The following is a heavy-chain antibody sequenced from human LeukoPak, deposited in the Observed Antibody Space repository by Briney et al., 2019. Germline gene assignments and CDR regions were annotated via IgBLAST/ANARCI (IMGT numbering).Heavy chain of an antibody. V-gene: IGHV4-39*01. CDR2: VYYSGST. Sequence: SETLSLTCTVSGGSISSTGYSWGWIRQPPGKGLEWIGSVYYSGSTYFNPSLKSRVTISVDTSKNQFSLKLSSVTAADTAVYYCARHELKGGRAVAGTRGWFDPWGQGTLATVPS. CDR1: GGSISSTGYS. D-gene: IGHD6-19*01. CDR3: ARHELKGGRAVAGTRGWFDP. J-gene: IGHJ5*02.